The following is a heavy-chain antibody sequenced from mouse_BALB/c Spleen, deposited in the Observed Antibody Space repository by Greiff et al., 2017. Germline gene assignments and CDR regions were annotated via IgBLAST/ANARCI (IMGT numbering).Heavy chain of an antibody. Sequence: EVKLMESGAELVKPGASVKLSCTASGFNIKDTYMHWVKQRPEQGLEWIGRIDPANGNTKYDPKFQGKATITADTSSNTAYLQLSSLTSEDTAVYYCARDDGTGYFDYWGQGTTLTVSS. J-gene: IGHJ2*01. V-gene: IGHV14-3*02. CDR3: ARDDGTGYFDY. CDR2: IDPANGNT. CDR1: GFNIKDTY. D-gene: IGHD2-3*01.